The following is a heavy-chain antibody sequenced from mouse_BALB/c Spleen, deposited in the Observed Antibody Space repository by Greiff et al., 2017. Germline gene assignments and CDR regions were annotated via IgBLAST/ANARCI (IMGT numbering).Heavy chain of an antibody. CDR3: ARHENYGSSYEAMDY. CDR2: ISSGGST. D-gene: IGHD1-1*01. V-gene: IGHV5-6-5*01. Sequence: EVHLVESGGGLVKPGGSLKLSCAASGFTFSSYAMSWVRQTPEKRLEWVASISSGGSTYYPDSVKGRFTISRDNARNILYLQMSSLRSEDTAMYYCARHENYGSSYEAMDYWGQGTSVTVSS. J-gene: IGHJ4*01. CDR1: GFTFSSYA.